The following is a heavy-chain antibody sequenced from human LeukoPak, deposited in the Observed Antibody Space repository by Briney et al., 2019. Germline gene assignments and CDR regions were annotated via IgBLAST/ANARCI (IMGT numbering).Heavy chain of an antibody. CDR3: ARALPHRRLMDTTMEQHWFDP. CDR2: INPSGGNT. D-gene: IGHD5-18*01. Sequence: ASVKVSCKASGYTFTSYYMHWVRQAPGQGLEWMGIINPSGGNTNYAQKFQGRVTTTRDMSTSTVYMELSSLRSEDTAMYYCARALPHRRLMDTTMEQHWFDPWGQGTLVTVSS. CDR1: GYTFTSYY. J-gene: IGHJ5*02. V-gene: IGHV1-46*01.